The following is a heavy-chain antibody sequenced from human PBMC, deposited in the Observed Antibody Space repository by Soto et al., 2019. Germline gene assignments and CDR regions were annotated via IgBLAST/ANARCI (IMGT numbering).Heavy chain of an antibody. D-gene: IGHD4-17*01. CDR3: ARTTAVPNTLRSRYFFDY. J-gene: IGHJ4*02. CDR2: VYYSGTT. CDR1: DCSVSYKTYY. V-gene: IGHV4-61*01. Sequence: SEALSLTWSVSDCSVSYKTYYWSWNRHPPGNGLEWIVYVYYSGTTNYNPSLKSRVTISVDLSKNRFSLRLSSVTTADTALYYCARTTAVPNTLRSRYFFDYWGQGTLVTVSS.